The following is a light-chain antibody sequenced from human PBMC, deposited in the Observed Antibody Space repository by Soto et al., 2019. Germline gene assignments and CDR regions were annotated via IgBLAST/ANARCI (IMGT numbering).Light chain of an antibody. CDR1: ESISRW. Sequence: DIQMTQSPPTLSASVGDRVTITCRASESISRWLAWYQQKPGKAPKLLIYKASNLESGVPSRFSGSGSGTDFTLTISSLHPEDFATYYCQQSYSSPTWTFGQGTKVDI. CDR3: QQSYSSPTWT. J-gene: IGKJ1*01. V-gene: IGKV1-5*03. CDR2: KAS.